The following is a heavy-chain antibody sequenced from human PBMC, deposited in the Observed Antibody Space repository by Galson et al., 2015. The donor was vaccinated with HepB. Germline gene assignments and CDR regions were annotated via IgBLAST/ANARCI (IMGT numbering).Heavy chain of an antibody. D-gene: IGHD3-3*01. Sequence: PALVKPTQTLTLTCTFSGFSLRSTGVGVGWIRQPPGRALEWLAHIFSNDEKSYSTSLKSRLTISKDTSKSQVVLTMTNMDPVDTATYYCARIGSRYYDFWSGYHDAFDIWGQGTMVTVSS. J-gene: IGHJ3*02. CDR2: IFSNDEK. CDR3: ARIGSRYYDFWSGYHDAFDI. CDR1: GFSLRSTGVG. V-gene: IGHV2-26*01.